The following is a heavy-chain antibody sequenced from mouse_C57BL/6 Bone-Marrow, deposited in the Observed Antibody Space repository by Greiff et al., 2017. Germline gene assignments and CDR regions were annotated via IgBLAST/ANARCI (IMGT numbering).Heavy chain of an antibody. V-gene: IGHV1-81*01. CDR1: GYTFTSYG. Sequence: VQLLESGAELARPGASVKLSCKASGYTFTSYGISWVKQTTGQGLEWIGEIYPRSGNTYYTEKFKGQATLTADKSSSTAYMELRSLTSEDSAVYFGAVLSAYWGQGTLVTVSA. CDR2: IYPRSGNT. CDR3: AVLSAY. J-gene: IGHJ3*01.